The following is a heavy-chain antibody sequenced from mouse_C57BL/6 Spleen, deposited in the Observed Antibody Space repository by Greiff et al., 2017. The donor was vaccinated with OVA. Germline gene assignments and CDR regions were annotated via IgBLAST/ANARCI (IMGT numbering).Heavy chain of an antibody. CDR3: ARHVAYYYGSNPGAMDY. J-gene: IGHJ4*01. CDR1: GYTFTEYT. Sequence: QVQLQQSGAELVKPGASVKLSCKASGYTFTEYTIHWVKQRSGQGLEWIGWFYPGSGSIKYNEKFKDKATLTADKSSSTVYMELSRLTSEDSAVYFCARHVAYYYGSNPGAMDYWGQGTSVTVSS. V-gene: IGHV1-62-2*01. CDR2: FYPGSGSI. D-gene: IGHD1-1*01.